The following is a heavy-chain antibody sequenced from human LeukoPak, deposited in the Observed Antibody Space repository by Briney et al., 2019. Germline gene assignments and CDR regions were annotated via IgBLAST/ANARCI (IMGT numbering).Heavy chain of an antibody. V-gene: IGHV4-38-2*02. CDR2: IYHSGST. CDR1: GYSISSGYY. D-gene: IGHD6-13*01. CDR3: ARETAAADKVRNAFDI. J-gene: IGHJ3*02. Sequence: SETLSLTCTVSGYSISSGYYWGWIRQPPGKGLEWIGSIYHSGSTYYNPSLKSRVTISVDTSKNQFSLKLSSVTAADTAVYYCARETAAADKVRNAFDIWGQGTMVTVSS.